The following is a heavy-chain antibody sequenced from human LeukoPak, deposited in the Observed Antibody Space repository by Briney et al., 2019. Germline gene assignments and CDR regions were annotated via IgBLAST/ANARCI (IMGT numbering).Heavy chain of an antibody. CDR2: INPHNGAT. CDR3: AGDRVSSRNADYFDY. D-gene: IGHD6-6*01. Sequence: ASVKVSCKASGYSFNGYYLHWLRQDPRQGLEWMGWINPHNGATNYAQKFQDRVAMTRDTSIRTAYMELNSLTSEDTAVYFCAGDRVSSRNADYFDYWGQGSLVTVSS. J-gene: IGHJ4*02. V-gene: IGHV1-2*02. CDR1: GYSFNGYY.